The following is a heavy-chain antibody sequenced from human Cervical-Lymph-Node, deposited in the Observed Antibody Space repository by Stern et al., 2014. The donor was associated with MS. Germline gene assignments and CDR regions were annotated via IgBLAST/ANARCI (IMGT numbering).Heavy chain of an antibody. J-gene: IGHJ4*02. CDR1: GYSFSRYG. V-gene: IGHV7-4-1*02. CDR3: ARDLEGNWNDEVF. CDR2: INTATGNP. Sequence: QVQLVQSGSELKKPGASVKVSCKASGYSFSRYGMNWVRQAPGQGLEWMGWINTATGNPTYAQGFTGRFVFSLDTSVSTAYLQINSLKAEDTALYYCARDLEGNWNDEVFWGQGTLVTVSS. D-gene: IGHD1-1*01.